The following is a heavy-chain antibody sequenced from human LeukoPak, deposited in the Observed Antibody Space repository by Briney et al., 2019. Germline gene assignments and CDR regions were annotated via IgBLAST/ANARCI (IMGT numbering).Heavy chain of an antibody. CDR3: ARERDSDYYYMDV. CDR2: IYYSGST. Sequence: PSETLSLTCTVSGGSISSYCWSWIRQPPGKGLEWIGYIYYSGSTNYNPSLKSRVTISVDTSKNQFSLKLSSVTAADTAVYYCARERDSDYYYMDVWGKGTTVTVSS. V-gene: IGHV4-59*01. D-gene: IGHD1-26*01. J-gene: IGHJ6*03. CDR1: GGSISSYC.